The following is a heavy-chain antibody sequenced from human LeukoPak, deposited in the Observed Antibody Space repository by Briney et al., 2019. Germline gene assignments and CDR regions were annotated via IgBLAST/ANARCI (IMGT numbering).Heavy chain of an antibody. CDR3: FDTAMAGY. D-gene: IGHD5-18*01. CDR2: ISGSGGST. Sequence: GGSLRLSCAASGFTFSSYAMSWVRQAPGKGLEWVSAISGSGGSTYYADSVKGRFTISRDNSKNTPYRQMNSLIAEDPAVYYCFDTAMAGYWGQGTLVTVYS. V-gene: IGHV3-23*01. J-gene: IGHJ4*02. CDR1: GFTFSSYA.